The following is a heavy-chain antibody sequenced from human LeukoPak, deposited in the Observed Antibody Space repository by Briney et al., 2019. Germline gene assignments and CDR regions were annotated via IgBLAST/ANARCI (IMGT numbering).Heavy chain of an antibody. V-gene: IGHV3-48*03. CDR2: ISSSGSTI. CDR3: ARDHNGPYTFDY. D-gene: IGHD2-2*02. Sequence: GGSLRLSCAASGFTSSNFEINWVRQAPGKGLEWVSYISSSGSTIYYADSVKGRFTISRDNAKNSLYLQMNSLRAEDTAVYYCARDHNGPYTFDYWGQGTLVTVSS. CDR1: GFTSSNFE. J-gene: IGHJ4*02.